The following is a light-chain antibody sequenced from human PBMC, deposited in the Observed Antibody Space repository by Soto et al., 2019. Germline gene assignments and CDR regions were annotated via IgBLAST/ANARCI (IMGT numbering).Light chain of an antibody. CDR2: EVT. CDR3: SSYAGNNNVV. Sequence: QSVLSQPPSASGSPGQSVTISCTGTSSDIGASTYVSWYQQHPGRAPNLIVYEVTKRPSGVPDRFSGSKSGNTASLTVSGLQADDEADYYCSSYAGNNNVVFGGGTKLTVL. CDR1: SSDIGASTY. V-gene: IGLV2-8*01. J-gene: IGLJ2*01.